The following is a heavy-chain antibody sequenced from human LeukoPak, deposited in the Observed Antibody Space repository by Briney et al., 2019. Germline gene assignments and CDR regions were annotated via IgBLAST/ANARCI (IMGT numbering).Heavy chain of an antibody. CDR3: ALNRSPWLPIGWDWFDP. J-gene: IGHJ5*02. CDR2: IYWDDDK. V-gene: IGHV2-5*02. D-gene: IGHD6-19*01. CDR1: GFSLSTSGVV. Sequence: SGHTLVNPTQTLTLTWTFSGFSLSTSGVVVGWIRQPPGKALEWLARIYWDDDKRYSPSLKSRLTITKDTSKNQVVLTMTNMDPVDTATYYCALNRSPWLPIGWDWFDPWGQGTLVTVSS.